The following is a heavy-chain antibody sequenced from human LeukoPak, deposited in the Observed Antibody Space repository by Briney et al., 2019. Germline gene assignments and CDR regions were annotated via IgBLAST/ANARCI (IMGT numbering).Heavy chain of an antibody. CDR2: INPNTGGT. Sequence: ASVKVSCKASGYTFTGYYMHWVRQAPGQGLEWMGWINPNTGGTNYAQKFQDRVTMTRDTSISTAYLDLSRLRSNDTAVYYCARDPYDILTGFLTASDSWGQGTLVIVSS. V-gene: IGHV1-2*02. CDR1: GYTFTGYY. CDR3: ARDPYDILTGFLTASDS. J-gene: IGHJ4*02. D-gene: IGHD3-9*01.